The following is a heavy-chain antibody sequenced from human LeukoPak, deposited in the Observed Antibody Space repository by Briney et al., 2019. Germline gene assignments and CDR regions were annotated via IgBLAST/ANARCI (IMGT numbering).Heavy chain of an antibody. J-gene: IGHJ4*02. D-gene: IGHD4-17*01. Sequence: SETLSLTCAVYGGSFSGYYWSWIRQPPGKGLEWIGEINHSGSTNYNPSLKSRVTISVDTSKNQFSLKLSSVTAADTAVYYCAREFNDYGDQDYFDYWGQGTLVTVSS. CDR2: INHSGST. V-gene: IGHV4-34*01. CDR3: AREFNDYGDQDYFDY. CDR1: GGSFSGYY.